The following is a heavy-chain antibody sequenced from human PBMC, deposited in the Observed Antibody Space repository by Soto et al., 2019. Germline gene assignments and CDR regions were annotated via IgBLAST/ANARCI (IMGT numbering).Heavy chain of an antibody. CDR2: IGTAGDP. J-gene: IGHJ6*02. Sequence: EEQLVESGGGLVQPGGSLRLSCVASGFILSGYDMHWVRQATGEGLEWVSAIGTAGDPYYSGSVKGRFTISRGNAENSVYLQMNSLRAGDTAVYYCVRASYDSSGYYFYAMDVWGPGTTVTVSS. CDR1: GFILSGYD. CDR3: VRASYDSSGYYFYAMDV. V-gene: IGHV3-13*05. D-gene: IGHD3-22*01.